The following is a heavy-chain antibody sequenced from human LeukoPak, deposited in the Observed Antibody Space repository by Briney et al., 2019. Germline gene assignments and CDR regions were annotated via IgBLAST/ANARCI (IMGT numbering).Heavy chain of an antibody. CDR3: AKEIPYGIVVVPAATD. V-gene: IGHV3-23*01. J-gene: IGHJ4*02. CDR2: ISGSGGST. CDR1: GSTFGSYA. Sequence: PGGSLRLSCAASGSTFGSYAMSWVRQAPGKGLEWVSAISGSGGSTYYADSVKGRFTISRDNSKNTLYLQMNSQRAEDTAVYYCAKEIPYGIVVVPAATDWGQGTLVTVSS. D-gene: IGHD2-2*01.